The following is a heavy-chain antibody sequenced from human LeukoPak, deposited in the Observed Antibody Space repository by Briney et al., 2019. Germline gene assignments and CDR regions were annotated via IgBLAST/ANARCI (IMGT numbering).Heavy chain of an antibody. CDR2: INRSGST. V-gene: IGHV4-34*01. D-gene: IGHD6-13*01. Sequence: PSETLSLTCAVYGRSFSGYYWSWIRQPPGKGLEWIGEINRSGSTNYNPSLKSRVTISVDTSKNQFSLKLSSVTAADTAVYYCARGHSSSWYKNWGQGTLVTVSS. J-gene: IGHJ4*02. CDR1: GRSFSGYY. CDR3: ARGHSSSWYKN.